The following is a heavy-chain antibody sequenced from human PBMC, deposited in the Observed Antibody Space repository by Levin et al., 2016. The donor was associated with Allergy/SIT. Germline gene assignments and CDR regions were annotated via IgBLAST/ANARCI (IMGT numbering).Heavy chain of an antibody. CDR2: IKGDGSHT. J-gene: IGHJ3*02. Sequence: GESLKISCAASGFTFSSYAMSWVRQAPGKGLVWVSRIKGDGSHTIYADSVKGRFTISRDNAKNTLYLQMNSLRAEDTALYYCARDNDGYAFDIWGQGTVVTVSS. CDR1: GFTFSSYA. CDR3: ARDNDGYAFDI. V-gene: IGHV3-74*01. D-gene: IGHD1-1*01.